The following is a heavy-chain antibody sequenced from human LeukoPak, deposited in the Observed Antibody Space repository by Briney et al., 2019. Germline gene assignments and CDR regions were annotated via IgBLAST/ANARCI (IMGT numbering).Heavy chain of an antibody. CDR2: IYSSGST. CDR1: GGSIGSYY. Sequence: SETLSLTCTVSGGSIGSYYWSWIRQPPGKGLEWIGYIYSSGSTNYNPPLKSRVTISLDTSKNQFSLKLSFVTAADTAVYYCARGVAAPGPGVLGWFTPWAKGPRVTVS. J-gene: IGHJ5*02. D-gene: IGHD6-13*01. CDR3: ARGVAAPGPGVLGWFTP. V-gene: IGHV4-59*01.